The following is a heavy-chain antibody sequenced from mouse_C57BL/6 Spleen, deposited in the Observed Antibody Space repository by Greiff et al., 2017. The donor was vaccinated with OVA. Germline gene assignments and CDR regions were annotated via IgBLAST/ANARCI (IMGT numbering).Heavy chain of an antibody. J-gene: IGHJ3*01. CDR1: GYTFTSYW. CDR3: ARCYGNYDGYSWFAY. V-gene: IGHV1-52*01. Sequence: QVHVKQPGAELVRPGSSVKLSCKASGYTFTSYWMHWVKQRPIQGLEWIGNIDPSDSETHYNQKFKDKATLTVDKSSSTAYMQLSSLTSEDSAVYYCARCYGNYDGYSWFAYWGQGTLVTVSA. CDR2: IDPSDSET. D-gene: IGHD2-3*01.